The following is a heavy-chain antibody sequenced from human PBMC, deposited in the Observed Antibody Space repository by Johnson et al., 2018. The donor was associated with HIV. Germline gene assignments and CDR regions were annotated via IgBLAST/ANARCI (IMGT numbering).Heavy chain of an antibody. J-gene: IGHJ3*02. D-gene: IGHD1-7*01. CDR1: GFTFSDYY. Sequence: QVQLVESGGGLVKPGGSLRLSCAASGFTFSDYYMTWIRQAPGKGLEWVSYISGSGKIVYYTDSLKGRFTIYRDNAKNSLYLQMNSLRAEDTAVYYCAREATGTTNAFYMWGQGTMVTVSS. CDR3: AREATGTTNAFYM. V-gene: IGHV3-11*04. CDR2: ISGSGKIV.